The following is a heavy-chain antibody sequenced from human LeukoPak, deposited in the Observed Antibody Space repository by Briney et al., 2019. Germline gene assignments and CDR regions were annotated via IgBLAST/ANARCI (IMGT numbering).Heavy chain of an antibody. J-gene: IGHJ6*02. Sequence: SETLSLTCAVYGGSFSGYYWSWIRQPPRKGLEWIGEINHSGSTNYNPSLKSRVTISVDTSKNQFSLKLSSVTAADTAVYYCARGRGCSGGSCYFYYYYGMDVWGQGTTVTVSS. CDR2: INHSGST. CDR1: GGSFSGYY. V-gene: IGHV4-34*01. CDR3: ARGRGCSGGSCYFYYYYGMDV. D-gene: IGHD2-15*01.